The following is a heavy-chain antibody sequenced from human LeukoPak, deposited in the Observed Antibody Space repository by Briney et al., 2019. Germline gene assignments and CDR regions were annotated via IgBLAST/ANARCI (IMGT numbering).Heavy chain of an antibody. J-gene: IGHJ4*02. D-gene: IGHD2-8*01. CDR3: AREYCTNGVCYSHFDY. CDR2: INSDGSST. Sequence: PGGSLRLSCAASGFTFSSYWMHGVRQAPGKGLVWVSRINSDGSSTSYADSVKGRFTISRDNAKNTLYLQMNSLRAEDTAVYYCAREYCTNGVCYSHFDYWGQGTLVTASS. CDR1: GFTFSSYW. V-gene: IGHV3-74*01.